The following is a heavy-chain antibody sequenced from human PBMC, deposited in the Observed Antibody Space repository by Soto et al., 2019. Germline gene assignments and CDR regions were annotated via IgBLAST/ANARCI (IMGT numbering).Heavy chain of an antibody. CDR2: IYYSGST. CDR1: GGSISSGGYY. Sequence: SETLSLTCTVSGGSISSGGYYWSWIRQHPGKGLEWIGYIYYSGSTYYNPSLKSRVTISVDTSKNQFSLKLSSVTAADTAVYYCARDGGHYYGSYTQVFDPWGQGTLVTVSS. CDR3: ARDGGHYYGSYTQVFDP. V-gene: IGHV4-31*03. D-gene: IGHD3-10*01. J-gene: IGHJ5*02.